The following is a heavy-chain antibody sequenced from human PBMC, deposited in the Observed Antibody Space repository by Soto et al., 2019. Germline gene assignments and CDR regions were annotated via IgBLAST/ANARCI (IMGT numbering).Heavy chain of an antibody. D-gene: IGHD3-10*01. J-gene: IGHJ6*02. V-gene: IGHV1-18*04. CDR2: ISAYNGNT. CDR1: GYTFTSYG. Sequence: QVQLVQSGAEVKKPGASVKVSCKASGYTFTSYGISWVRQAPGQGLEWMGWISAYNGNTNYAQKLQGRVTMTTDTSTGSAYMGLRRLGSDDAAVYYCARTPPGYGMDVWGQGTTVTVSS. CDR3: ARTPPGYGMDV.